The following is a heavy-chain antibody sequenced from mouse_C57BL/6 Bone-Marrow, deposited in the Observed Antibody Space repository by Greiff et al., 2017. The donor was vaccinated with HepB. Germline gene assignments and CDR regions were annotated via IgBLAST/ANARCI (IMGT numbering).Heavy chain of an antibody. CDR1: GYTFTDYN. J-gene: IGHJ4*01. Sequence: VQLQQSGPELVKPGASVKIPCKASGYTFTDYNMDWVKQSHGKSLEWIGDINPNNGGTIYNQKFKGKATLTVDKSSSTAYMELRSLTSEDTAVYYCARETYGNYLYYYAMDYWGQGTSVTVSS. CDR2: INPNNGGT. D-gene: IGHD2-1*01. V-gene: IGHV1-18*01. CDR3: ARETYGNYLYYYAMDY.